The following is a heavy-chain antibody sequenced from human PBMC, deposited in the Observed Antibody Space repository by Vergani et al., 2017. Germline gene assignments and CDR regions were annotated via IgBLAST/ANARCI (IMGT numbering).Heavy chain of an antibody. CDR1: GYTFTGYY. Sequence: QVQLVQSGAEVKKPGASVKVSCKASGYTFTGYYMHWVRQAPGQGLEWMGWINPNSGGTNYAQNFQGRVTMTRDTSISTAYMELSRLRSDDTAMYYCTSFPTETSEYYDSTGYYHRFFEKWGQGTLVTVSS. V-gene: IGHV1-2*02. CDR3: TSFPTETSEYYDSTGYYHRFFEK. CDR2: INPNSGGT. D-gene: IGHD3-16*01. J-gene: IGHJ4*02.